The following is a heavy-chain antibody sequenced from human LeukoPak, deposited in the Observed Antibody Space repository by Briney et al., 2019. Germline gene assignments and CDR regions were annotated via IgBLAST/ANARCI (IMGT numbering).Heavy chain of an antibody. CDR1: GASISGSGYY. CDR3: AKSGGYGLIDY. V-gene: IGHV4-39*01. Sequence: ETLSLTCTVSGASISGSGYYWGWIRQPPGKGLEWIGNIYDSGSTYYNASLQSRVTISIDTSKNQFSLRLSSVTAADTAMYYCAKSGGYGLIDYWGQGTLVTVSS. CDR2: IYDSGST. J-gene: IGHJ4*02. D-gene: IGHD1-26*01.